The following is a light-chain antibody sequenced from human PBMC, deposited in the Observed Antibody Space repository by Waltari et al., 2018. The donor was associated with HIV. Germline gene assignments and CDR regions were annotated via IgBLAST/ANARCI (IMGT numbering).Light chain of an antibody. CDR2: AAS. J-gene: IGKJ2*01. V-gene: IGKV1-12*01. CDR1: QNIGRS. CDR3: QQATSFPHT. Sequence: IQMTQSPSSVSVSAGVGVSINCRASQNIGRSLAWYQLRPGKVPKLLVYAASRLNDGVPARFHATGSKSNFTLDISNLQSEDFAVYVCQQATSFPHTFG.